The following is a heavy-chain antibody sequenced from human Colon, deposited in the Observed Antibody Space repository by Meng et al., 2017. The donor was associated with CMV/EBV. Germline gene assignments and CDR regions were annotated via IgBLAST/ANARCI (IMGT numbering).Heavy chain of an antibody. CDR2: INPNSGGT. CDR1: TGYY. V-gene: IGHV1-2*02. J-gene: IGHJ5*02. D-gene: IGHD3-22*01. Sequence: TGYYINWVRQVPGQGLEWKGRINPNSGGTNYAEKFESRVTMTGDTSISIAYMDLSRLTFDDTAVYYCARAEESHYYDSSGLPGWFDPWGQGTLVTVSS. CDR3: ARAEESHYYDSSGLPGWFDP.